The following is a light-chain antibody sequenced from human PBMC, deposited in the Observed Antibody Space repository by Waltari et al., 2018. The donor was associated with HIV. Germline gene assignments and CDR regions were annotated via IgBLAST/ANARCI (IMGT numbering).Light chain of an antibody. Sequence: QSALTQPPSASGSPGQSVTISCTGISSDVGDYNYVSWYQQHPGKAPQLMIYEVHKPPSGVPARFAGSKSGNTASLTVSGLQAEDEADYYCSSYVGSNRVFGGGTKLTVL. V-gene: IGLV2-8*01. CDR3: SSYVGSNRV. J-gene: IGLJ3*02. CDR1: SSDVGDYNY. CDR2: EVH.